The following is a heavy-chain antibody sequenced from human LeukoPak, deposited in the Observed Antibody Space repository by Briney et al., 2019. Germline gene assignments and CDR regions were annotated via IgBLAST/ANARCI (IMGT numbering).Heavy chain of an antibody. CDR1: GFTLSSYN. CDR2: ISWRSSDI. D-gene: IGHD5-18*01. J-gene: IGHJ4*02. CDR3: ARIMVTFGGHDY. V-gene: IGHV3-21*01. Sequence: GGSLRLSCVASGFTLSSYNMKWVRQAPGKRLEWVSSISWRSSDIEYADSVKGRFTISRDIDKKSLYLQMNSLRAEDTAVYYCARIMVTFGGHDYWGQGTLVTVSS.